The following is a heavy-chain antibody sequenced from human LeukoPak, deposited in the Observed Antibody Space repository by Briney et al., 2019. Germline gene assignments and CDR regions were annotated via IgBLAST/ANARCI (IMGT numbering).Heavy chain of an antibody. Sequence: GVSLRLSCAASGFTFSSYSMNWVRQAPGKGLEWVSSISSSSSYIYYADSVKGRFTISRDNAKNSLYLQMNSLRAEDTAVYYCASLVVTNRFDYWGQGTLVTVSS. J-gene: IGHJ4*02. D-gene: IGHD4-23*01. CDR2: ISSSSSYI. V-gene: IGHV3-21*01. CDR1: GFTFSSYS. CDR3: ASLVVTNRFDY.